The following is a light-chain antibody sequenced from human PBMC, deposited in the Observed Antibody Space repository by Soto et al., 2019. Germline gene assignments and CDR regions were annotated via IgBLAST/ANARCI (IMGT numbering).Light chain of an antibody. CDR1: SSDVGGYNY. J-gene: IGLJ1*01. V-gene: IGLV2-14*01. CDR2: DVS. Sequence: QSALTQPASVSGSPGQSITISCTGTSSDVGGYNYVSWYQQHPGKAPKLMIYDVSNRPSGVSNHFSGSKSGNTASLTISGLQAEDEADYYFSSYTRSSTYVFGTGTKVTVL. CDR3: SSYTRSSTYV.